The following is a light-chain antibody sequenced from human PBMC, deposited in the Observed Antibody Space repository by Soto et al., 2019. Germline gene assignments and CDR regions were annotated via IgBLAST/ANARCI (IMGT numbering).Light chain of an antibody. CDR3: QKYDNLPFT. J-gene: IGKJ3*01. Sequence: DIQMTQSPSSLSASVGDRVTITCQASQDISNYLNWYQQKPGKAPKLLIYDASNLETGVPSRFSVSGSGTDFTFTISSLQPEDIATYYCQKYDNLPFTFGPGTKVDIK. CDR2: DAS. CDR1: QDISNY. V-gene: IGKV1-33*01.